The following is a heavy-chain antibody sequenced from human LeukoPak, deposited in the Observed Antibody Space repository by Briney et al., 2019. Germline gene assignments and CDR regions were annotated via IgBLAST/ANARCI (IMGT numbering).Heavy chain of an antibody. CDR1: GFTFSSYE. Sequence: GGSLRLSCVASGFTFSSYEMNWVRQAPGKGLEWVSYISSSGSTIYYADSVKGRFTISRDNAKNSLYLQMNSLRAEDTAVYYCARGYSSQFDYWGQGTLVTVSS. CDR3: ARGYSSQFDY. CDR2: ISSSGSTI. V-gene: IGHV3-48*03. J-gene: IGHJ4*02. D-gene: IGHD6-13*01.